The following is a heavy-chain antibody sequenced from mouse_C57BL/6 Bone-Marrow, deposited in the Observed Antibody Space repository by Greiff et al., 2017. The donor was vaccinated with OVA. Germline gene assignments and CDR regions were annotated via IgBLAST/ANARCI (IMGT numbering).Heavy chain of an antibody. J-gene: IGHJ1*03. Sequence: EVQGVESGPELVKPGASVKISCKASGYSFTGYYMNWVKQSPEKSLEWIGEINPSTGGTTYNQKFKAKATLTVDKSSSTAYMQLKSLTSEDSAVYYCARFTTVVATLYWYFDVWGTGTTVTVSS. CDR1: GYSFTGYY. D-gene: IGHD1-1*01. V-gene: IGHV1-42*01. CDR3: ARFTTVVATLYWYFDV. CDR2: INPSTGGT.